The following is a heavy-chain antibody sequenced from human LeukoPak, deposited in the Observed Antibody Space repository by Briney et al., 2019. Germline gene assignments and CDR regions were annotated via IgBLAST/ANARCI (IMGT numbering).Heavy chain of an antibody. CDR1: GYSISSGYY. J-gene: IGHJ4*02. D-gene: IGHD6-6*01. V-gene: IGHV4-38-2*01. CDR2: IYHSGST. CDR3: ARRRPQDFDY. Sequence: SETLSLTCAVSGYSISSGYYWGWIRQPPGKGLEWIGSIYHSGSTYYNPSLKSRVTISVDTSKNQFSLKLSSVTAADTAVYYCARRRPQDFDYWGQRTLVTVSS.